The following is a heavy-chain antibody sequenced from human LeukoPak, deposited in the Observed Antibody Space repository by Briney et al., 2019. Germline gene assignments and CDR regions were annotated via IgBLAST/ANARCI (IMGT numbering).Heavy chain of an antibody. Sequence: GASVTVSFKASGFIFTGYYLHWVRQAPAQGLEWMGLINPNSGGRKYAQKFQGRVTMTRDTSITTAYMDLSRLRSDDTAVYYCARDHPYSSGWHGRVEAFDLWGQGTTVTVSS. CDR3: ARDHPYSSGWHGRVEAFDL. V-gene: IGHV1-2*02. D-gene: IGHD6-19*01. CDR1: GFIFTGYY. J-gene: IGHJ3*01. CDR2: INPNSGGR.